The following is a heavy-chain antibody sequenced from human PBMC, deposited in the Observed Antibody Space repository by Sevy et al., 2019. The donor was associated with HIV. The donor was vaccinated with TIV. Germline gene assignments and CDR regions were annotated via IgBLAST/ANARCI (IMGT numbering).Heavy chain of an antibody. J-gene: IGHJ5*02. V-gene: IGHV4-4*07. CDR1: GGSVSRYH. Sequence: SETLSLTCTVSGGSVSRYHWSWIRQPAGKGLEWIGRVYSSGSTDYNPSLKSRVTMSMETSKNQVSLKLTSVTAADTAIYCCARDGVRSTSSWYWFDPWGQGTLVTVSS. D-gene: IGHD6-13*01. CDR2: VYSSGST. CDR3: ARDGVRSTSSWYWFDP.